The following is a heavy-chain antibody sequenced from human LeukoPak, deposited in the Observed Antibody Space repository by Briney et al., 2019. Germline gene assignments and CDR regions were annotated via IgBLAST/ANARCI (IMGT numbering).Heavy chain of an antibody. CDR3: ATEEAAGIFGFVH. V-gene: IGHV3-33*01. Sequence: PGGSLRLSCAASGFSFRSYGMHWVRQAPGKGREWVAVIWDDGSNKYYTDSVKGRFTISRENSKNTLYLQMNSLRAEDTAMYYCATEEAAGIFGFVHWGQGTLVTVSS. CDR1: GFSFRSYG. J-gene: IGHJ4*02. D-gene: IGHD6-13*01. CDR2: IWDDGSNK.